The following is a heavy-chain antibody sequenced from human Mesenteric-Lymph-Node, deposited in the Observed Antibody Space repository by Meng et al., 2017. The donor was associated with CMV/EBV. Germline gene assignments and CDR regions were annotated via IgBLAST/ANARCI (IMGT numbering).Heavy chain of an antibody. D-gene: IGHD2-2*02. CDR1: GGSISSYY. CDR3: ARGGYCSSTSCYSGNAFDI. J-gene: IGHJ3*02. V-gene: IGHV4-59*01. Sequence: GSLRLSCTVSGGSISSYYWSWIRQPAGKGLEWIAYIYYSGSTNYNPSLKSRVTISVDTSKNHFSLKLSSMTAADTAVYYCARGGYCSSTSCYSGNAFDIWGQGTMVTVSS. CDR2: IYYSGST.